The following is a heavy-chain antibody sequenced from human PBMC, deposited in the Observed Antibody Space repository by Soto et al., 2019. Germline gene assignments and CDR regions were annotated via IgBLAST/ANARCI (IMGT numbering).Heavy chain of an antibody. Sequence: GGSLRLSCAASGFTFSSYSMNWVRQAPGKGLEWVSYISSSSSTIYYADSVKGRFTISRDNAKNSLYLQMNSLRAEDTAVYYCASISDFWSGYLGNWGQGTLVTVSS. CDR2: ISSSSSTI. J-gene: IGHJ4*02. V-gene: IGHV3-48*01. CDR1: GFTFSSYS. CDR3: ASISDFWSGYLGN. D-gene: IGHD3-3*01.